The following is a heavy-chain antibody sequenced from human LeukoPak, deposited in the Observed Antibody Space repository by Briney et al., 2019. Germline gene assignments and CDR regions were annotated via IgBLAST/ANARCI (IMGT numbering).Heavy chain of an antibody. CDR2: ISTYNGNT. J-gene: IGHJ4*02. CDR3: ARNYYYDSSAYYYFDY. V-gene: IGHV1-18*01. Sequence: ASVKVSCKASGYTFTIYGISWVRQAPGQGLEWMGRISTYNGNTNYAQKLQGRVTMTTDTSTSTAYMELRSLRSDDTAVYYCARNYYYDSSAYYYFDYWGQGTLVTVSS. CDR1: GYTFTIYG. D-gene: IGHD3-22*01.